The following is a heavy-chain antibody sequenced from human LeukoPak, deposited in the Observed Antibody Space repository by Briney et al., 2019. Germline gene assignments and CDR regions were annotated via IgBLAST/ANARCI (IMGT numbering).Heavy chain of an antibody. CDR2: ISGTGGST. Sequence: PGGSLRLSCAASGFSFSSYAMSWVRQAPGKGLEWVSAISGTGGSTYYADSVKGRFTISRDNAKNSLYLQMNSLRDDDTAVYYCAREDWGYDYWGQGTLVTVSS. D-gene: IGHD3-16*01. V-gene: IGHV3-23*01. CDR1: GFSFSSYA. J-gene: IGHJ4*02. CDR3: AREDWGYDY.